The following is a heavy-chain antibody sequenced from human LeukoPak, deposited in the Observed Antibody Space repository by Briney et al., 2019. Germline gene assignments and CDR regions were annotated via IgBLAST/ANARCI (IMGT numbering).Heavy chain of an antibody. J-gene: IGHJ4*02. D-gene: IGHD4-17*01. CDR2: ISGNSGRT. CDR3: ARVGSAYGDPLEYEY. Sequence: APVKVSCKASGYSFTTYGISWVRQAPGQGLEWMGWISGNSGRTDYSPKLQDRVTMTTDTSTSTAYMELRSLTSADTGTYYCARVGSAYGDPLEYEYWGQGTLVTVSS. CDR1: GYSFTTYG. V-gene: IGHV1-18*01.